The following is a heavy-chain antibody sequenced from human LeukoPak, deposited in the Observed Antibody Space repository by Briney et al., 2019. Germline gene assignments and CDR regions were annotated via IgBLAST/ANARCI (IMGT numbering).Heavy chain of an antibody. CDR1: GGSISSYY. CDR3: ARTNERRISFYGDYEYSFDY. J-gene: IGHJ4*02. CDR2: IYYSGST. V-gene: IGHV4-59*08. D-gene: IGHD4-17*01. Sequence: SETLSLTCTVSGGSISSYYWSWIRQPPGKGLEWIGYIYYSGSTNYNPSLKSRVTISEDTSKNQFSLKLSSVTAADTAVYYCARTNERRISFYGDYEYSFDYWGQGTLVTVSS.